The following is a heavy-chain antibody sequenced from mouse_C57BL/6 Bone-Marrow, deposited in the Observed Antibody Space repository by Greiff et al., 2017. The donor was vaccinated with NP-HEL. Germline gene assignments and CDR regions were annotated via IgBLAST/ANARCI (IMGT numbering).Heavy chain of an antibody. CDR2: IDPENGDT. D-gene: IGHD1-1*02. V-gene: IGHV14-4*01. CDR1: GFNIKDDY. J-gene: IGHJ1*03. Sequence: VQLKESGAELVRPGASVKLSCTASGFNIKDDYMHWVKQRPEQGLAWIGWIDPENGDTESASKFQGKATITADTSSNTAYLQLSSLTSEDTAVYYCTPLWEYFDVWGTGTTVTVSS. CDR3: TPLWEYFDV.